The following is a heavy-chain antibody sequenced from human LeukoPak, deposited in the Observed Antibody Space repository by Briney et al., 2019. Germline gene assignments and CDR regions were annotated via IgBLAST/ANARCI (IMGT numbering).Heavy chain of an antibody. Sequence: SETLSLTCAVYGGSFSGYYWSWIRQPPGKGLEWIGEINHSGSTNYNPSLKSRVTISVDTSKNQFSLKLSSVTAADTAVYYCATPQIAAPSSYYYYYYYMDVWGKGTTVTVSS. V-gene: IGHV4-34*01. CDR1: GGSFSGYY. CDR3: ATPQIAAPSSYYYYYYYMDV. CDR2: INHSGST. D-gene: IGHD6-13*01. J-gene: IGHJ6*03.